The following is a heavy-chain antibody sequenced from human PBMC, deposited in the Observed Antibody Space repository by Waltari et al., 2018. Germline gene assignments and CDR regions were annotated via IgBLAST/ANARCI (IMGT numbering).Heavy chain of an antibody. CDR3: ATWDDIVVVVAADDAFDI. V-gene: IGHV3-48*01. CDR2: ISSSSSTI. Sequence: EWVSYISSSSSTIYYADSVKGRFTISRDNAKNSLYLQMNSLRAEDTAVYYCATWDDIVVVVAADDAFDIWGQGTMVTVSS. D-gene: IGHD2-15*01. J-gene: IGHJ3*02.